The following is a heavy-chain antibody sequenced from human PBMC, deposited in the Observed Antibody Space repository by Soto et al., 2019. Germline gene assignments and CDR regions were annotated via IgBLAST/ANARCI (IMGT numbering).Heavy chain of an antibody. CDR1: GGSISSYY. V-gene: IGHV4-59*01. J-gene: IGHJ4*02. D-gene: IGHD3-16*01. Sequence: QVQLQESGPGLVKPSETLSLTCTVSGGSISSYYWSWIRQPPGKGLEWIGYIYYSGGTNYNPSLKSRVTISVDTSKNQFSLKLSSVTAADTAVYCCARAWGSVFDYWGQGTLVTVSS. CDR3: ARAWGSVFDY. CDR2: IYYSGGT.